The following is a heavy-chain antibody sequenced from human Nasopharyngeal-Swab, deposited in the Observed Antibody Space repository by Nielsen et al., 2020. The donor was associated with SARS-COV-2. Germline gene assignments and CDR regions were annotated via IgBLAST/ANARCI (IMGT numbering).Heavy chain of an antibody. CDR3: AKSPRIAAAGTY. V-gene: IGHV3-53*01. D-gene: IGHD6-13*01. CDR1: GFTVSSNY. Sequence: GGSLRLSCAASGFTVSSNYMSWVRQAPGKGLEWVSVIYSGGSTYYADSVKGRFTISRDNSKNTLYLQMNSLRAEDTAVYYCAKSPRIAAAGTYWGQGTLVTVSS. CDR2: IYSGGST. J-gene: IGHJ4*02.